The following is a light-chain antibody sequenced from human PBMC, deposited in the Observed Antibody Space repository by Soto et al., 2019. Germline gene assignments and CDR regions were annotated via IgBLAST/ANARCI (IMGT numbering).Light chain of an antibody. J-gene: IGLJ2*01. Sequence: QSALTQPASVSGSPGQSITISCTGTSSDVGGYNYVSWYQQHPGKAPKLMIYDVSNRPSGVSNRFSGSKSGNTASLTISVLQAEDEADYYCSSYPSSSTRVFGGGTKVTVL. CDR1: SSDVGGYNY. V-gene: IGLV2-14*01. CDR3: SSYPSSSTRV. CDR2: DVS.